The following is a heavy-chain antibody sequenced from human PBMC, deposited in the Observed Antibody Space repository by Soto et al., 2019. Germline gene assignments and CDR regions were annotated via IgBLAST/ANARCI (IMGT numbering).Heavy chain of an antibody. CDR1: GYTFTSYH. D-gene: IGHD4-17*01. CDR3: ARDQGNLRTAWFDP. V-gene: IGHV1-18*04. CDR2: ISAYNGST. J-gene: IGHJ5*02. Sequence: ASVKVSCKASGYTFTSYHMHWVRQAPGQGLEWMGIISAYNGSTNHAQKFQGRVTMTTDTSTSTAYMELRSLRSDDTAVYYCARDQGNLRTAWFDPWGQGTLVTVSS.